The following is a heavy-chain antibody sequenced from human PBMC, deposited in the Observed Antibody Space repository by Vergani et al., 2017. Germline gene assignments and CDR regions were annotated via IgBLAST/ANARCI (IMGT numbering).Heavy chain of an antibody. V-gene: IGHV1-46*03. CDR3: ARGDYGILTGYRY. CDR1: GYTFTSYD. J-gene: IGHJ4*02. Sequence: QVQLVQSGAEVKKPGASVKVSCKASGYTFTSYDINWVRQATGQGLEWMGIINPSGGHTNYAQKFQGRVTMTRDTSTSTVYMELSSLRSEDTAIYYCARGDYGILTGYRYWGQGTLVTVS. CDR2: INPSGGHT. D-gene: IGHD3-9*01.